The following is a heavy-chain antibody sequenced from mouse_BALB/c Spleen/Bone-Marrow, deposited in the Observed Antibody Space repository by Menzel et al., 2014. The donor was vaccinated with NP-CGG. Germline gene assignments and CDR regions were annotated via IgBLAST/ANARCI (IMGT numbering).Heavy chain of an antibody. CDR1: GDSITSGY. CDR2: INHSGST. J-gene: IGHJ2*01. V-gene: IGHV3-8*02. CDR3: ARYPLGRGYFDY. D-gene: IGHD4-1*01. Sequence: VQLEESGPSLVKPSQTLSLPCSVTGDSITSGYWNWIRKFPGNKLECMGYINHSGSTYYNPSLKSRISITRDTSKNQFYLQLNSVTTEDTATYYCARYPLGRGYFDYWGQGTTLTVSS.